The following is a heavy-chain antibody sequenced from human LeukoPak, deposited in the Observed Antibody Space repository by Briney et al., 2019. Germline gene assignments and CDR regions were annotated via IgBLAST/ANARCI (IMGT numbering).Heavy chain of an antibody. CDR1: GFIFSHDA. Sequence: GGSLRLSCAASGFIFSHDAIHWVRQAPGKGLEWVAVISKDGVTKVYRDSVKGRSTISRDNSKNTVYLQMRNLRVEHTPVYYCAKVVAGNIDYYFDYWGQGILVAVSS. CDR2: ISKDGVTK. J-gene: IGHJ4*02. V-gene: IGHV3-30-3*01. CDR3: AKVVAGNIDYYFDY. D-gene: IGHD2/OR15-2a*01.